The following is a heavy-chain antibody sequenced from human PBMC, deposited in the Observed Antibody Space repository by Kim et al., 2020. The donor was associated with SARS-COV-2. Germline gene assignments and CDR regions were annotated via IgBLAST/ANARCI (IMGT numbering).Heavy chain of an antibody. CDR2: K. CDR3: ARVLAGLRFGY. J-gene: IGHJ4*02. V-gene: IGHV3-30*03. Sequence: KYYVDSVEGRFTISRDNSKNTLYLQMNSLRAEDTAVYYCARVLAGLRFGYWGQGTLVTVSS. D-gene: IGHD4-17*01.